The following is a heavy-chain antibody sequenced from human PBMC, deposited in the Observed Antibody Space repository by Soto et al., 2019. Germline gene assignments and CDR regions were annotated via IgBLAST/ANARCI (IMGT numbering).Heavy chain of an antibody. CDR2: FIPILGIA. D-gene: IGHD3-9*01. V-gene: IGHV1-69*04. Sequence: SVKVSCKASGGTFSSYTISWVRQAPGQGLEWMGRFIPILGIANYAQKFQGRVTITADKSTSTAYMELSSLRSEDTAVYYCARDSRYFDWFTHPSYMDVWGKGTTVTVS. CDR3: ARDSRYFDWFTHPSYMDV. CDR1: GGTFSSYT. J-gene: IGHJ6*03.